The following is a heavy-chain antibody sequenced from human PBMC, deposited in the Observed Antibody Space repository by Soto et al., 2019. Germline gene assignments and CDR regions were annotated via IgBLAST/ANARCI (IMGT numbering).Heavy chain of an antibody. CDR2: ISYDGSNK. D-gene: IGHD5-12*01. CDR1: GFTFSSYA. V-gene: IGHV3-30-3*01. CDR3: ARDRRGGYDY. Sequence: QVQLVESGGGVVQPGRSLRLSCAASGFTFSSYAMHWVRQAPGKGLEWVAVISYDGSNKYYADSVQGRFTISRDNSKNTLYMQMNSLRAEDTALYYCARDRRGGYDYWGQGTLVTVSS. J-gene: IGHJ4*02.